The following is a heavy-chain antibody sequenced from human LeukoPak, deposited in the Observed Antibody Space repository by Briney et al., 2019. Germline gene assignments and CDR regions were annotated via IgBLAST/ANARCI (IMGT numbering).Heavy chain of an antibody. D-gene: IGHD6-6*01. CDR1: GFTFSSHW. V-gene: IGHV3-74*01. CDR3: ARGYSGGGYNSSSLIDY. Sequence: GGSLRLSCAASGFTFSSHWMHWVRQAPGKGLVWVSRIPSDWSRTSYADSVKGRFTISRDNAKNTLYLQMNSLRAEDTAVYYCARGYSGGGYNSSSLIDYWGQGTLVTVSS. CDR2: IPSDWSRT. J-gene: IGHJ4*02.